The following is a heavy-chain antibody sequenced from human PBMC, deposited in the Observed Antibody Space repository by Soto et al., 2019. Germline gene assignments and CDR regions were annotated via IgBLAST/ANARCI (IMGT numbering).Heavy chain of an antibody. V-gene: IGHV3-7*05. D-gene: IGHD6-19*01. CDR3: ARGRRIAVAGLELKSYYYGMDV. J-gene: IGHJ6*02. CDR1: GFTFSTYC. Sequence: GGSLRLSCSASGFTFSTYCMSWVRQAPGKGLEWVASIKQDGSEKYYVDSVKGRFTISRDNAKNSLYLQMNSLRAEDTAVYYCARGRRIAVAGLELKSYYYGMDVWGQGTTVSVSS. CDR2: IKQDGSEK.